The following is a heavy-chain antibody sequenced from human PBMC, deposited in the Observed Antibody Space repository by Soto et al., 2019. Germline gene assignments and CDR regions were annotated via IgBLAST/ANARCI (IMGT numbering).Heavy chain of an antibody. CDR1: GYTFTGYY. Sequence: GASVKVSCKASGYTFTGYYMHWVRQAPGQGLEWMGWINPNSGGTNYAQKFQGWVTMTRDTSISTAYMELSRLRSDDTAVYYCAREYSSSSGGMDVWGQGTTVTVSS. V-gene: IGHV1-2*04. J-gene: IGHJ6*02. CDR2: INPNSGGT. D-gene: IGHD6-6*01. CDR3: AREYSSSSGGMDV.